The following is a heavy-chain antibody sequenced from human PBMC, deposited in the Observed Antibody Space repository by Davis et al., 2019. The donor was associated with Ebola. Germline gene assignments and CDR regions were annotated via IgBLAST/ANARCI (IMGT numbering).Heavy chain of an antibody. CDR1: GFTFSSYA. V-gene: IGHV3-21*04. J-gene: IGHJ4*02. D-gene: IGHD4-23*01. Sequence: GESLKISCAASGFTFSSYAMSWVRQAPGKGLEWVSSISSSSSYIYYADSVKGRFTISRDNAKNSLSLQMSSLRADDTAMYYCARDLVYGGNAFFDYWGQGTPVRVSS. CDR3: ARDLVYGGNAFFDY. CDR2: ISSSSSYI.